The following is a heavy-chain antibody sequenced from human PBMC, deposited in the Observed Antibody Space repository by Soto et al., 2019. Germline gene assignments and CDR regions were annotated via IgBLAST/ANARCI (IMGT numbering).Heavy chain of an antibody. CDR3: SRFIMVGGCFDPNYYHGMDV. CDR1: GYTFSNYG. D-gene: IGHD3-10*01. CDR2: ISGYNGNT. J-gene: IGHJ6*02. V-gene: IGHV1-18*01. Sequence: QVQLVQSGAEVKKPGASVTVSCKTSGYTFSNYGINWVRQAPGQGLEWMGWISGYNGNTNYAQTVQARVTMTTDTSTGTVYMELRSLKSDDTAIYYCSRFIMVGGCFDPNYYHGMDVWGQGTTVTVSS.